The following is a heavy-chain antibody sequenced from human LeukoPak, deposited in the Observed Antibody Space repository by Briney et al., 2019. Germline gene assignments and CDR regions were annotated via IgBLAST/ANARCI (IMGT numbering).Heavy chain of an antibody. CDR2: INHSGST. D-gene: IGHD3-22*01. Sequence: SETLPLTCAVYGGSFSGYYWSWIRQPPGKGLEWIGEINHSGSTNYNPSLKSRVTISVDTSKNQFSLKLSSVTAADTAVYYCARGRVRSGYYFYYYYYMDVWGKGTTVTVSS. CDR3: ARGRVRSGYYFYYYYYMDV. V-gene: IGHV4-34*01. J-gene: IGHJ6*03. CDR1: GGSFSGYY.